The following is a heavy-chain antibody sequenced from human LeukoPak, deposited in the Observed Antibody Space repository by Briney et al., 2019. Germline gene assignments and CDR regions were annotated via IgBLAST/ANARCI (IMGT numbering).Heavy chain of an antibody. CDR3: AKGVWAPRFDS. CDR2: ISHSGSI. V-gene: IGHV4-34*01. J-gene: IGHJ5*01. Sequence: SETLSLTCAVYGASFSYDYWNWIRQAPGKGLEWIGEISHSGSITYNPSLKSRVTISAEKSKSQFSLRLTSVTAADTAVYYCAKGVWAPRFDSWGQGTLVTVSS. CDR1: GASFSYDY. D-gene: IGHD7-27*01.